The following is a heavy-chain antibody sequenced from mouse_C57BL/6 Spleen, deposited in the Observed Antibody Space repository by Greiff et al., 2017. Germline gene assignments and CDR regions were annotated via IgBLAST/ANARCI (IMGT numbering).Heavy chain of an antibody. D-gene: IGHD1-1*01. Sequence: VQLQQPGAELVKPGASVKLSCKASGYTFTSYWMHWVKQRPGQGLEWIGMIHPNSGSTNYNEKFKSKATLTVDKSSSTAYMQLSSLTSEDSAVYYCALYYGHYFDYWGQGATLTVSS. J-gene: IGHJ2*01. CDR1: GYTFTSYW. V-gene: IGHV1-64*01. CDR2: IHPNSGST. CDR3: ALYYGHYFDY.